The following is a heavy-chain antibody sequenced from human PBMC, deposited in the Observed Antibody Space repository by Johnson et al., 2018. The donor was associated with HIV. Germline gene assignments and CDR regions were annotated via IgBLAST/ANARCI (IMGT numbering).Heavy chain of an antibody. CDR1: GFTFSSYA. D-gene: IGHD2-21*02. Sequence: VPLVESGRGVVQPGRSLRLSCAASGFTFSSYAMHWVRQAPGKGLEWVAVISYDGSIKNYADSVKGRFTISRDNFKNTLYLQMNSLRAEDTAVYYCARGIRGVVVTADDAFDIWGQGTMVTVSS. J-gene: IGHJ3*02. CDR2: ISYDGSIK. CDR3: ARGIRGVVVTADDAFDI. V-gene: IGHV3-30-3*01.